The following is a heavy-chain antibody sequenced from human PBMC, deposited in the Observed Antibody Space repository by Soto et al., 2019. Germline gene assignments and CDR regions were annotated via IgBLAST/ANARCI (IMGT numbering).Heavy chain of an antibody. V-gene: IGHV4-59*01. J-gene: IGHJ4*02. Sequence: LSLPYIAAWTSSTSCYWSWLRQPPGKGLEWIGNIYYTGSTNYHPSLKSRVIMSVESSKKQFSLRLNYVTAADTAVYYCNRVGGYYGDYPNFDDWGQGALVTVSS. CDR1: WTSSTSCY. D-gene: IGHD4-17*01. CDR3: NRVGGYYGDYPNFDD. CDR2: IYYTGST.